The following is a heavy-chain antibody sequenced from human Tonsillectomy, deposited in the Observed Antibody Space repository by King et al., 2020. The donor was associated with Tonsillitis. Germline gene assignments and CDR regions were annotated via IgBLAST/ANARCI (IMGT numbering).Heavy chain of an antibody. J-gene: IGHJ4*02. CDR2: ISTSGDRT. Sequence: VQLVESGGGLVQPGGSLRLSCAASGFTFRSYAMTWVRQAPGKGLEWVSTISTSGDRTYYADSVKGRFTVSRDNSKNTLYLQVNSLRAEDTAVYYCAKHGDNFWSGYCDYWGQGTLVTVSS. D-gene: IGHD3-3*01. V-gene: IGHV3-23*04. CDR3: AKHGDNFWSGYCDY. CDR1: GFTFRSYA.